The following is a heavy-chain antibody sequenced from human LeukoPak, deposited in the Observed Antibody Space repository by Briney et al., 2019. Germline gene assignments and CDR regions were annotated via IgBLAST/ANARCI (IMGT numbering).Heavy chain of an antibody. J-gene: IGHJ4*02. CDR1: GGSISSSSYY. CDR2: IYYSGST. D-gene: IGHD1-14*01. CDR3: ARVFTRLPRAEYFDY. Sequence: MTSETLSLTCTVSGGSISSSSYYWGWIRQPPGKGLEWIGSIYYSGSTYYNPSLKSRVTISVDTSKNQFSLKLSSVTAADTAVYYCARVFTRLPRAEYFDYWGQGTLVTVSS. V-gene: IGHV4-39*07.